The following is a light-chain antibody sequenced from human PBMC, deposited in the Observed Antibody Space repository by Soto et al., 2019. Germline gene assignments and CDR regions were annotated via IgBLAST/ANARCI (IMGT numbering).Light chain of an antibody. V-gene: IGKV1-39*01. CDR2: GTS. CDR3: QQSFRTPPT. J-gene: IGKJ1*01. Sequence: DIQMTQSPSSLSASVGDTVTITCRASQSIISYLNWYQQKPGKAPKLLIYGTSNLQSEVPSRFSGSGTETDFTLSISSLQPEDFATYYCQQSFRTPPTFGQGTKVEIK. CDR1: QSIISY.